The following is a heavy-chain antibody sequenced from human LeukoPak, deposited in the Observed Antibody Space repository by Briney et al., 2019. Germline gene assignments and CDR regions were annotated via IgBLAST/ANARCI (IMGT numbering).Heavy chain of an antibody. Sequence: RPSETLSLTCSVSGDSISSRSYYWGWIRQPPGKGLEWIGSVYYSGTTYCNPSLKSRVTISVDTSKYQFSLKLSSVTAADTAVYYCARLVKYYDFWSGYPEGAFDIWGQGTMVTVSS. D-gene: IGHD3-3*01. V-gene: IGHV4-39*01. CDR2: VYYSGTT. J-gene: IGHJ3*02. CDR3: ARLVKYYDFWSGYPEGAFDI. CDR1: GDSISSRSYY.